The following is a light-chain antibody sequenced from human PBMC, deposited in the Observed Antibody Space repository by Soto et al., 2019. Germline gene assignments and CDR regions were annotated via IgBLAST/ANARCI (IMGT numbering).Light chain of an antibody. CDR1: SSNIGTNS. V-gene: IGLV1-47*01. J-gene: IGLJ2*01. CDR3: AAWDDSLSGPV. Sequence: QSVLTQPPSASGTPGQRVTISCSGSSSNIGTNSVYWYQQLPGTAPKFLSYRNDQRPSGVPDRFSGSKSGASASLAITGLRSEDEADYYCAAWDDSLSGPVFGGGTKVTVL. CDR2: RND.